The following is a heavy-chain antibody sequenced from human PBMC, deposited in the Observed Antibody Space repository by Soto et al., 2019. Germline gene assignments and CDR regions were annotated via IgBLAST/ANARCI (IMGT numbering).Heavy chain of an antibody. CDR3: AKEGDYGDYAGENWFDS. Sequence: EVQLVESGGGLVQPGGSLRLSCAASGFTFFAYWIHWVRQVPGKGLVWVSRINSDGSHTSYADSVRGRFTISRDNSKTTVYLQMNSLTAEDTAVYYWAKEGDYGDYAGENWFDSWGQGSLVTVSS. CDR2: INSDGSHT. V-gene: IGHV3-74*01. D-gene: IGHD4-17*01. CDR1: GFTFFAYW. J-gene: IGHJ5*01.